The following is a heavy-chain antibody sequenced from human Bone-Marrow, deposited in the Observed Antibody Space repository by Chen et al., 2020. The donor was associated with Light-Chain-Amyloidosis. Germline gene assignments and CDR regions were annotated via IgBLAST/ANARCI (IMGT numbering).Heavy chain of an antibody. V-gene: IGHV3-33*01. D-gene: IGHD3-3*01. Sequence: QVQLVESGGGVVQPGRSLRLSCAASGFTFSSYGMHWVRQAPGKGLGWVAVIWDDVSNKYYADSVKGRFTISRDNSKSTLYLQMNSLSAEYAAVYYCASPIVLYYDFLCSYYCWGQGTLVTVSS. CDR3: ASPIVLYYDFLCSYYC. J-gene: IGHJ4*02. CDR1: GFTFSSYG. CDR2: IWDDVSNK.